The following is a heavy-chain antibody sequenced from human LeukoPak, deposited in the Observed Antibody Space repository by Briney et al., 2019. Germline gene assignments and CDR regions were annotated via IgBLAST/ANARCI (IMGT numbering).Heavy chain of an antibody. CDR1: GFTYSSYS. CDR2: ISSSSSYI. V-gene: IGHV3-21*01. CDR3: ARDGDIVVVPAAIRYYYYGMDV. J-gene: IGHJ6*02. Sequence: RGSLRLSCAASGFTYSSYSMNWVRQAPGKGLEWVSSISSSSSYIYYADSVKGRFTISRDNAKNSLYLQMNSLRAEDTAVYYCARDGDIVVVPAAIRYYYYGMDVWGQGTTVTVSS. D-gene: IGHD2-2*02.